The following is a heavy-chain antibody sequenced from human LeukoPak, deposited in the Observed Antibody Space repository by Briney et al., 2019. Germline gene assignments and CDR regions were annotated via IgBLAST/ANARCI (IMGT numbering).Heavy chain of an antibody. CDR3: ARDRVSQRGAFDI. CDR1: GFTFSSYA. Sequence: GGSLRLSCAASGFTFSSYAMSWVRQAPGQGLEWVSAISDSGGSTYYADSVKGRFTISRDNSKNTLYLQMNSLRAEDTAVYYCARDRVSQRGAFDIWGQGTMVTVSS. D-gene: IGHD6-25*01. V-gene: IGHV3-23*01. CDR2: ISDSGGST. J-gene: IGHJ3*02.